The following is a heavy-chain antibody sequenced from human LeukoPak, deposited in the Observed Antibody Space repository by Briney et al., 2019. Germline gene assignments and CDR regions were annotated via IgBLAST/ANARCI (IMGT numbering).Heavy chain of an antibody. CDR2: ISGSGGST. D-gene: IGHD3-10*01. Sequence: GGSLRLSCAASGFTFSSYAMSWVRQAPGKGLEWVSAISGSGGSTYYADSVKGRFTISRDNSKNTLYLQMNSLRAEDTAVYFCAKGAYGSGSYPYFDYWGQGTLVTVSS. V-gene: IGHV3-23*01. CDR3: AKGAYGSGSYPYFDY. J-gene: IGHJ4*02. CDR1: GFTFSSYA.